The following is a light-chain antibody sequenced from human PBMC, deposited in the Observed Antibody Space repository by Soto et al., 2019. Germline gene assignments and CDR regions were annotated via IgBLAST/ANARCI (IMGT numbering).Light chain of an antibody. Sequence: EIVMTQSPATLSVSPGEKATLSCMASKSVSTNLAWYQQKPGQGPRLLIFGASTRAIGIPARFSGSGSGTDFTLTISRLQSEDFEGYYCQHYNELTRTFGGGTKLEIK. CDR1: KSVSTN. CDR3: QHYNELTRT. V-gene: IGKV3-15*01. J-gene: IGKJ4*01. CDR2: GAS.